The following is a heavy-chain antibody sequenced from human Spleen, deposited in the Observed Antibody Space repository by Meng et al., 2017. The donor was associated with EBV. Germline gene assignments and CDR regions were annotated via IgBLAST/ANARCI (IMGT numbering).Heavy chain of an antibody. CDR3: ARDQRVASAIDY. CDR2: ITPYNGDT. J-gene: IGHJ4*02. D-gene: IGHD3-3*01. CDR1: GYTFSSHG. Sequence: QVQMVQSGAGVKKPGASVKVSCKASGYTFSSHGISWVRQAPGQGLEWMGWITPYNGDTNYAENFQGRVTLTTDTSTTTAYMELRSLRSDDTAVYYCARDQRVASAIDYWGQGTLVTVSS. V-gene: IGHV1-18*01.